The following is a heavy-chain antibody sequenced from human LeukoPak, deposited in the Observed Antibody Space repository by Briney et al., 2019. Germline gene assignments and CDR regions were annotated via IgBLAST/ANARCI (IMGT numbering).Heavy chain of an antibody. CDR1: NGSVSSNDYY. V-gene: IGHV4-39*01. CDR2: IYYSGST. D-gene: IGHD3-9*01. Sequence: SETLSLICTVSNGSVSSNDYYWGWIRQPPGKRLEWIGNIYYSGSTYYNPSLRSRVTMSVDTSKNQFSLKMSSVTAADTAVYYCARLSKGRYFDYIFDYWGQGTLVTVSS. J-gene: IGHJ4*02. CDR3: ARLSKGRYFDYIFDY.